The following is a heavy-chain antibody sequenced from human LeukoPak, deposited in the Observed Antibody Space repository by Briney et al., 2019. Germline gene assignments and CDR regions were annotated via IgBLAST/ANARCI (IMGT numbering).Heavy chain of an antibody. CDR2: IDPNSGGT. CDR1: GYTFTDYF. Sequence: GASVKVSCKASGYTFTDYFMHWVRQAPGQGLEWMGWIDPNSGGTKYAQNFQGRVTLTSDTSISTAYMELTRLTSDDMAVYYCARDADRGYHYHDYFGPWGQGTLVPVSS. D-gene: IGHD4-11*01. V-gene: IGHV1-2*02. CDR3: ARDADRGYHYHDYFGP. J-gene: IGHJ5*02.